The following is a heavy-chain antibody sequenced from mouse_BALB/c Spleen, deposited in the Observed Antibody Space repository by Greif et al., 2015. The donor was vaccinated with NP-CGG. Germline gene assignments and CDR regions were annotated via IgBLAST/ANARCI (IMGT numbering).Heavy chain of an antibody. D-gene: IGHD1-2*01. CDR3: TRGRRRDFDF. CDR2: INPSNGGA. CDR1: GYTFISYY. Sequence: QVQLQQSGAELVKPGASVKLSCKASGYTFISYYMYWVKRRPGQGLEWIGEINPSNGGANLNEKFKSKATLTVDKSSSTAYMQLSSLTSEDSAVYSCTRGRRRDFDFWGQGTTLTVSS. J-gene: IGHJ2*01. V-gene: IGHV1S81*02.